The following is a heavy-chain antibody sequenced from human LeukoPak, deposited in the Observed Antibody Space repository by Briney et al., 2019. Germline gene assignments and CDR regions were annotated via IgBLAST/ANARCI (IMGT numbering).Heavy chain of an antibody. CDR2: IYYSGST. J-gene: IGHJ4*02. V-gene: IGHV4-61*08. CDR1: GGSISSDGYY. CDR3: ARGRGDLGY. D-gene: IGHD7-27*01. Sequence: SETLSLTCTVSGGSISSDGYYWGWIRQPPGKGLEWIGYIYYSGSTNYNPSLKSRVTISVDTSKNQFSLKLSSVTAADTAVYYCARGRGDLGYWGQGTLVTVSS.